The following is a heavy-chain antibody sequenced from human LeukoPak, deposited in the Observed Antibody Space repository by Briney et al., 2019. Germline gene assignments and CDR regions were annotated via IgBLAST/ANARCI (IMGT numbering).Heavy chain of an antibody. CDR3: ARAYDFWSGYYTEDY. CDR2: ISSNGGST. Sequence: GGSLRLSCAVSGFSFHYWMAWVRQAPGKGLEYVSAISSNGGSTYYANSVKGRFTISRDNSKNTLYLQMGSLRAEDMAVYYCARAYDFWSGYYTEDYWGQGTLVTVSS. J-gene: IGHJ4*02. CDR1: GFSFHYW. V-gene: IGHV3-64*01. D-gene: IGHD3-3*01.